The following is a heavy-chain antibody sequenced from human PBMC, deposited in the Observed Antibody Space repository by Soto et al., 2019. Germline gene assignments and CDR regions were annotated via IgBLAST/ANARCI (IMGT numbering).Heavy chain of an antibody. CDR3: AKDRPNDYVWGTHPSYYGMDV. V-gene: IGHV3-30*18. CDR2: ISYDGSNK. D-gene: IGHD3-16*01. J-gene: IGHJ6*02. CDR1: GFTFSSYG. Sequence: GGSLRLSCAASGFTFSSYGMHWVRQAPGKGLEWVAVISYDGSNKYYADSVKGRFTISRDNSKNTLYLQMNSLRAEDTAVYYCAKDRPNDYVWGTHPSYYGMDVWGQGTTVTVSS.